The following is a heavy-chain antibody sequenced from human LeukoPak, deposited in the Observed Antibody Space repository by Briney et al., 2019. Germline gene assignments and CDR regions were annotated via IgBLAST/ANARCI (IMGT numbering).Heavy chain of an antibody. J-gene: IGHJ5*02. Sequence: SVKVSCKASGGTFSSYAISWVRQAPGQGLEWMGGIIPIFGTANYAQKFQGRVTITADESTSTAYMELSSLRSEDTAVYYCARGDLYDGGGRNWFDPWGQGTLVTVSS. CDR1: GGTFSSYA. CDR2: IIPIFGTA. D-gene: IGHD3-16*01. CDR3: ARGDLYDGGGRNWFDP. V-gene: IGHV1-69*01.